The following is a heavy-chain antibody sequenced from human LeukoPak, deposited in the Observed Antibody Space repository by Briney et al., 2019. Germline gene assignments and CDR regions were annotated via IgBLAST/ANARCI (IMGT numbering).Heavy chain of an antibody. V-gene: IGHV3-23*01. Sequence: GGSLRLSCAASGFTFSSYAMSWVRQAPGKGLEWVSAISGSGGSTYYADSVKGRFTISRDNSKNTLYLQMNSLRAEDTAVYYCAKDGGGLWFGELLPIDYWGQGTLVTVSS. CDR1: GFTFSSYA. J-gene: IGHJ4*02. CDR3: AKDGGGLWFGELLPIDY. D-gene: IGHD3-10*01. CDR2: ISGSGGST.